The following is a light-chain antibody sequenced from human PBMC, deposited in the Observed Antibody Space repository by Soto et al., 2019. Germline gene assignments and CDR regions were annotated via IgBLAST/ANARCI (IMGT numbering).Light chain of an antibody. CDR3: LQYGSSPYP. V-gene: IGKV3-20*01. Sequence: EMVWTQSPGILSLSPGERATISCRASQSGSRSLIGYRQKPGQAPRLLIYGASRRATDIPDRFSGSGSEADFPLTISRLEPEDFAVFYCLQYGSSPYPFGQGTKVEIK. J-gene: IGKJ2*01. CDR2: GAS. CDR1: QSGSRS.